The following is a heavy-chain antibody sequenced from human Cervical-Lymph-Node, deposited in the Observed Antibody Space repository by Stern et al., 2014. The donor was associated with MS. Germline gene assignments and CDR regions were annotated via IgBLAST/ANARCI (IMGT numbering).Heavy chain of an antibody. J-gene: IGHJ4*02. CDR2: INRDGTTI. CDR3: TKDTYGPEDY. CDR1: GFTFRSYW. V-gene: IGHV3-74*02. Sequence: EVQLVESGGGLVQSGGSLRLSCAVSGFTFRSYWMHWVRQGPGKGLVLVARINRDGTTITHANSVKVRFTISRDNAKNTLYLQMNSLRVEDTAVYYCTKDTYGPEDYWGQGTSVTVSS. D-gene: IGHD3-10*01.